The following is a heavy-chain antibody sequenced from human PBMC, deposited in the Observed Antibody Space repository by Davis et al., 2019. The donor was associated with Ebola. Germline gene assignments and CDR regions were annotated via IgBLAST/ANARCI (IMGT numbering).Heavy chain of an antibody. CDR3: AREGSSSWGGMDV. V-gene: IGHV1-69*05. Sequence: AASVKVSCKASGGTFSSYAISWVRQAPGHGLEWMGGIIPIFGTANYAQKFQGRVTMTRNTSISTAYMELSSLRSEDTAVYYCAREGSSSWGGMDVWGQGTTGTVSS. J-gene: IGHJ6*02. CDR1: GGTFSSYA. D-gene: IGHD6-13*01. CDR2: IIPIFGTA.